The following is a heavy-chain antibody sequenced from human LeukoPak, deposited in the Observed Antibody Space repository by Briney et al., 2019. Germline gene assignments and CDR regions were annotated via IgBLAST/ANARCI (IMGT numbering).Heavy chain of an antibody. V-gene: IGHV3-21*01. J-gene: IGHJ4*02. D-gene: IGHD4-23*01. Sequence: GGSLRLSCAASGFTFSSYSMNWVRQAPGKGLEWVSSISSSSSYIYYADSVKGRFTISRDNAKNSLYLQMNSLRAEDTAVYYCARVKMGVSTVDRSPIFDYWGQGTLVTVSS. CDR3: ARVKMGVSTVDRSPIFDY. CDR1: GFTFSSYS. CDR2: ISSSSSYI.